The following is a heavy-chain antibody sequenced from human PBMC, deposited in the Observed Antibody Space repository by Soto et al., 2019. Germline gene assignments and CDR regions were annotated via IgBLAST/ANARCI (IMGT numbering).Heavy chain of an antibody. CDR3: ATTIFGVVYFDY. V-gene: IGHV1-18*04. Sequence: ASVKVSCKASGYTFTGYYMHWVRQAPGQGLEWMGWISAYNGNTNYAQKLQGRVTMTTDTSTSTAYMELRSLRSDDTAVYYCATTIFGVVYFDYWGQGTLVTVSS. CDR1: GYTFTGYY. CDR2: ISAYNGNT. J-gene: IGHJ4*02. D-gene: IGHD3-3*01.